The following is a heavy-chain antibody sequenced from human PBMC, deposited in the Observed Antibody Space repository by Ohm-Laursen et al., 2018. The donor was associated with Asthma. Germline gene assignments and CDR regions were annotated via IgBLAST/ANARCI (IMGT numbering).Heavy chain of an antibody. CDR3: AKSTTGTSNYYYYGMDV. Sequence: SVKASCKASGYTFTSYGISWVRQAPGQGPEWMGWISGYDGNTNYAQKFQGRVTMTRDTSISTAYMELSRLRSDDTAVYYCAKSTTGTSNYYYYGMDVWGQGTTVT. D-gene: IGHD1-1*01. V-gene: IGHV1-18*04. CDR2: ISGYDGNT. J-gene: IGHJ6*02. CDR1: GYTFTSYG.